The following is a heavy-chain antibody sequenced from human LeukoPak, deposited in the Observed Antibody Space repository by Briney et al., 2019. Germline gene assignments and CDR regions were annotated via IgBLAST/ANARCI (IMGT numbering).Heavy chain of an antibody. CDR3: ARDYEIY. V-gene: IGHV3-21*01. CDR1: GFTFSSYS. CDR2: ISSSSSYI. J-gene: IGHJ4*02. Sequence: GGSLRLSCAASGFTFSSYSMNWVRQAPGKGLEWVSSISSSSSYIYYGDSVKGRFTISRDNAKDSLYLQMNSLRAEDTAVYYCARDYEIYWGQGTLVTVSS. D-gene: IGHD5-12*01.